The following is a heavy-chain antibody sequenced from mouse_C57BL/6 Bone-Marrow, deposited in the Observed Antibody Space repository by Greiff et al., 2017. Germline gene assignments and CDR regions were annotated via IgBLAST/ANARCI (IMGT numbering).Heavy chain of an antibody. CDR2: IHPTSGST. CDR1: GYTFTSYW. J-gene: IGHJ4*01. V-gene: IGHV1-64*01. CDR3: AREKKGAMDY. Sequence: QVQLQQPGAELVKPGASVKLSCKASGYTFTSYWMHWVKQRPGQGLEWIGMIHPTSGSTNYNEKFKSKATLTVDKSSSTAYMQLSSLTSEVSAVYYCAREKKGAMDYWGQGTSVTVSS.